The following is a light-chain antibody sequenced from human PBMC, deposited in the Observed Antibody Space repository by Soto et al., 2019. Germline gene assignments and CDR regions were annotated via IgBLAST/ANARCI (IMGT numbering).Light chain of an antibody. Sequence: EIALTQSPDTLSLSPGERATLSCRASQSVSSYLAWYQQKPGQAPRLLIYGASSRATGIPDRFSGSGSGTDFTLTISRLEPEDFAVYYCQQYGSSITFGQGTRLEI. J-gene: IGKJ5*01. CDR3: QQYGSSIT. CDR1: QSVSSY. V-gene: IGKV3-20*01. CDR2: GAS.